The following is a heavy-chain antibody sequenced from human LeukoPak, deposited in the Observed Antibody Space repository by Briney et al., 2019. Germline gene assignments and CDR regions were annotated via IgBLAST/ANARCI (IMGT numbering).Heavy chain of an antibody. V-gene: IGHV4-4*02. J-gene: IGHJ4*02. CDR1: GGSISSSNW. CDR3: ARQGDSGWYYFDY. CDR2: ISQSETT. D-gene: IGHD6-19*01. Sequence: PSGTLSLTCAVSGGSISSSNWWSWVRQPPGKGLEWIGEISQSETTNYNPSLKSRVTISVDKSKNQLSLKLTSVTAADTAVYYCARQGDSGWYYFDYWGQGTLVTVSS.